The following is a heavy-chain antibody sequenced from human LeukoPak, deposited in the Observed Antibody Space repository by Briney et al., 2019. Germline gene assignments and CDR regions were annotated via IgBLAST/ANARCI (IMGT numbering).Heavy chain of an antibody. D-gene: IGHD3-16*01. Sequence: PSETLSLTCAAYGGSFSGYYWSWIRQPPGKGLEWIGEINHSGSTNYNPSLKSRVTISVDTSKNQFSLKLSSVSAVDTAVYYCARGSNRPRGYYYYYGMDVWGQGTTVTVSS. J-gene: IGHJ6*02. CDR2: INHSGST. CDR1: GGSFSGYY. CDR3: ARGSNRPRGYYYYYGMDV. V-gene: IGHV4-34*01.